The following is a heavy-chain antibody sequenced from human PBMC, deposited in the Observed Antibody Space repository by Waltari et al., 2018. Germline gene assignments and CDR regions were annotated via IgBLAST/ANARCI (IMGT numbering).Heavy chain of an antibody. J-gene: IGHJ3*02. CDR2: IYTSGST. D-gene: IGHD6-19*01. Sequence: QVQLQESGPGLVKPSQTLSLTCTVSGGSISSGSYYWSWIRQPAGKGLEWIGYIYTSGSTNYNPSLKSRVTISVDTSKNQFSLKLSSVTAADTAVYYCARDTSRRGYSSGWYGAFDIWGQGTMVTVSS. CDR3: ARDTSRRGYSSGWYGAFDI. CDR1: GGSISSGSYY. V-gene: IGHV4-61*09.